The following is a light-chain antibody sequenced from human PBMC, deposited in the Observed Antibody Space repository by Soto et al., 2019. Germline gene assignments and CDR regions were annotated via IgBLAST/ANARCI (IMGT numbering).Light chain of an antibody. CDR3: QSYDSSLSHV. J-gene: IGLJ1*01. CDR1: SSNIGAGYD. Sequence: QSVLTQPPSVSEAPGQRVTISCTGSSSNIGAGYDVHWYQQLPGTVPKLLIYGNSNRPSGVPDRFSGSKSGTSASLAITGLQAEDEADYYCQSYDSSLSHVFGTGTKLTVL. CDR2: GNS. V-gene: IGLV1-40*01.